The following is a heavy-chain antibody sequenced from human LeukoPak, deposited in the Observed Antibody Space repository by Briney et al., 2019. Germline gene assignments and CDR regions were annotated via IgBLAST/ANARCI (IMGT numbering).Heavy chain of an antibody. J-gene: IGHJ6*02. V-gene: IGHV3-74*01. Sequence: PGRSLRLSCAASGFTFDDYAMHWVRQAPGKGLEWLSRLDGDETVTNYADSVKGRFTISRDNAKDTLYLQLNSLRVEDTAVYYCVRAGLDVWGHGTTVTVSS. CDR2: LDGDETVT. CDR3: VRAGLDV. CDR1: GFTFDDYA.